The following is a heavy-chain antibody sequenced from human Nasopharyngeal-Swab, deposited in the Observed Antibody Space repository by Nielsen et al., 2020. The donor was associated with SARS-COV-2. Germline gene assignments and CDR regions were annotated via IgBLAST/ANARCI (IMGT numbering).Heavy chain of an antibody. CDR2: IYYTGST. Sequence: SETLSLTCTVAGASINSANSYWSWIRQHPGKDLEWIVNIYYTGSTNSNPSLKSRVTMSVDASKNQFSLKLSSVVAADTAVYYCARVFYDSSGYYWDYWGQGTLVTVS. V-gene: IGHV4-31*03. CDR3: ARVFYDSSGYYWDY. D-gene: IGHD3-22*01. CDR1: GASINSANSY. J-gene: IGHJ4*02.